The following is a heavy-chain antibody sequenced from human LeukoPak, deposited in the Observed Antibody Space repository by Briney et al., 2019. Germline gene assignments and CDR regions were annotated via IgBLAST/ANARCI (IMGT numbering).Heavy chain of an antibody. Sequence: PSETLSLTCTVSGGSISSSSYYWGWIRQPPGKGLEWIGNIYYSGSTYYNPSLKSRVTISVDTSKNQFSLKLSSVTAADTAVYYCARHSRTKPRFFDYWGQGTLDTVSS. CDR2: IYYSGST. V-gene: IGHV4-39*01. D-gene: IGHD1-14*01. CDR1: GGSISSSSYY. CDR3: ARHSRTKPRFFDY. J-gene: IGHJ4*02.